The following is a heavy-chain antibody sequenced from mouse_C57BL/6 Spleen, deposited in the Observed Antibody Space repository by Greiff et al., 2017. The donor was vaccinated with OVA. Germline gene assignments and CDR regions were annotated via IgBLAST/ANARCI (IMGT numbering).Heavy chain of an antibody. J-gene: IGHJ3*01. CDR2: IYPSDSET. CDR3: EKGGSSPFAY. D-gene: IGHD1-1*01. CDR1: GYTFTSYW. V-gene: IGHV1-61*01. Sequence: QVQLQQPGAELVSPGSSVKLSCKASGYTFTSYWLDWVKQRPGQGLEWIGNIYPSDSETHYNQKFKDKATLTVDKSASTAYMQLSSLTSEDAAVYYCEKGGSSPFAYWGQGTLVTVSA.